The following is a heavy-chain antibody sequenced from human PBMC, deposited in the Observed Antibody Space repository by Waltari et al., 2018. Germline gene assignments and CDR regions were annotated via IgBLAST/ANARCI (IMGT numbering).Heavy chain of an antibody. CDR2: IYWDDDK. Sequence: QITLKESDPTRVRPPQTLALTCTFSGFSLSSNGVGVAWFRQPPGKPLEWLAVIYWDDDKRYNLPLRSRLTITKDTSKNQVVLTMTNMDPVDTAAYYCAHRFPTRGGWDSGLFDHWGQGTLVTVSS. V-gene: IGHV2-5*02. CDR1: GFSLSSNGVG. D-gene: IGHD3-10*01. CDR3: AHRFPTRGGWDSGLFDH. J-gene: IGHJ4*02.